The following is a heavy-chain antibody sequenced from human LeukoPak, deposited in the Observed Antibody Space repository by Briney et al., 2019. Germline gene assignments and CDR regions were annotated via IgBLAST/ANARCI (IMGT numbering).Heavy chain of an antibody. CDR2: IYASGST. CDR1: GDSISKYY. CDR3: AVTMVRGVSGMDV. J-gene: IGHJ6*02. Sequence: SETLSLTCTVSGDSISKYYWSWIRQPAGKGLEWIGRIYASGSTNYNPSLKSRVTMSVDTSKNQFSLKLTSVTAADTAVYYCAVTMVRGVSGMDVWGQGTTVTVSS. V-gene: IGHV4-4*07. D-gene: IGHD3-10*01.